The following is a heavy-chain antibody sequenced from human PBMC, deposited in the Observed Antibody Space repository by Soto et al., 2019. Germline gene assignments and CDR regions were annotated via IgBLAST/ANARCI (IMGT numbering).Heavy chain of an antibody. J-gene: IGHJ3*02. V-gene: IGHV4-59*08. CDR3: ASYCSGGSCYYRDAFDI. D-gene: IGHD2-15*01. CDR1: GGSISSYY. CDR2: IYYSGST. Sequence: PSETLSLTCTVSGGSISSYYWSWIRQPPGKGLEWIGYIYYSGSTNYNPSLKSRVTISVDTSKNQFSLKLSSVTAADTAVYYCASYCSGGSCYYRDAFDIWGQGTTVTVSS.